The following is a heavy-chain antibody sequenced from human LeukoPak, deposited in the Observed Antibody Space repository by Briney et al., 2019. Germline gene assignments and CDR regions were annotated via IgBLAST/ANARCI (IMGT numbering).Heavy chain of an antibody. Sequence: SETLSLTCAVYGGSFSGYYWSWIRQPPGKGLEWIGEINHSGSTNYNPSLKSRVTISVDTSKNQVSLKLSSVTAADTAVYYCARDPIEYSSSFDYWGQGTLVTVSS. CDR1: GGSFSGYY. D-gene: IGHD6-6*01. CDR3: ARDPIEYSSSFDY. CDR2: INHSGST. J-gene: IGHJ4*02. V-gene: IGHV4-34*01.